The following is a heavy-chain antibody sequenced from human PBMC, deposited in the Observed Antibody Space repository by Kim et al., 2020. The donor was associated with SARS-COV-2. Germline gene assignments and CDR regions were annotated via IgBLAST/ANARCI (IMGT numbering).Heavy chain of an antibody. J-gene: IGHJ3*02. Sequence: GWSLRLSCAASAFNFGHYKMHWVRQAPGKGLEWVADIWHDGSKEYYSDSVRGRFTISRDNAENMLYLQMNSLRAEDTAVYYCVRVDYFGSVDAFDTWGQGTTVTVSS. CDR3: VRVDYFGSVDAFDT. CDR2: IWHDGSKE. D-gene: IGHD3-22*01. CDR1: AFNFGHYK. V-gene: IGHV3-33*08.